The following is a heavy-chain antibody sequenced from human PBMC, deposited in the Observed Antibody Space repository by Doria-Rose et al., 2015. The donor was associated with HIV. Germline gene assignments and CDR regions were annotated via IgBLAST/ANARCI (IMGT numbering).Heavy chain of an antibody. CDR2: IFSDDAR. J-gene: IGHJ4*02. CDR1: GVSLSSPGMG. CDR3: ARIKSSRWYHKYYFDF. V-gene: IGHV2-26*01. Sequence: QVTLKESGPVLVKPTETLTLTCTVSGVSLSSPGMGVSWIRQPPGKALEWLANIFSDDARSYSTSLKSRLTISRSTSKSQVVLTMTDMDPVDTATYYCARIKSSRWYHKYYFDFWGQGTLVIVSA. D-gene: IGHD6-13*01.